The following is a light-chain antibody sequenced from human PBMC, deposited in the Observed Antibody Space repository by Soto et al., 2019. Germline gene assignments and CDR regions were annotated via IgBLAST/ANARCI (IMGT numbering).Light chain of an antibody. CDR2: EVS. CDR1: SSDVGDYNY. CDR3: ASWDDRLGAVI. J-gene: IGLJ2*01. Sequence: QSALTQPPSASGTPGQSVTIPCTGTSSDVGDYNYVSWYQQHPGKAPKLMIYEVSRRPSGVPDRFSGSKSGTAASLAISGLRSEDEAVYYCASWDDRLGAVIFGGGTKVTVL. V-gene: IGLV2-8*01.